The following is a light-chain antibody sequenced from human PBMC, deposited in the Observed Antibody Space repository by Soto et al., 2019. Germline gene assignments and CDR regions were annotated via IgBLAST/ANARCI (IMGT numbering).Light chain of an antibody. Sequence: DIQITQSPSSLSASVGDRVTIPCRASQSISSYLNWYHQKPGKAPKLLIYAASSLQSGVPSRFSGSGSGTDFTLTISSLEPEDFAVYYCQQRSNWPPITFGQGARLEI. CDR1: QSISSY. CDR3: QQRSNWPPIT. CDR2: AAS. V-gene: IGKV1-39*01. J-gene: IGKJ5*01.